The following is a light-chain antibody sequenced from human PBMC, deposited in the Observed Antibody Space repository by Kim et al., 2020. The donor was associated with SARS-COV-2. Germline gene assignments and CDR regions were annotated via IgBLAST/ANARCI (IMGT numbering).Light chain of an antibody. CDR3: NSRDSSGNHLGVV. J-gene: IGLJ2*01. Sequence: GQTVRITCQGDSLRSYDASWYQQKPGQAPVLVIYGKNNRPSWIPDRFSGSSSGNTASLTITGAQAEDEADYYCNSRDSSGNHLGVVFGGGTQLTVL. V-gene: IGLV3-19*01. CDR1: SLRSYD. CDR2: GKN.